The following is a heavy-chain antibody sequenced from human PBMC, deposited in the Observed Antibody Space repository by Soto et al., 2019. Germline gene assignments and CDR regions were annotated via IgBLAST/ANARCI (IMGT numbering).Heavy chain of an antibody. CDR2: MNPNSGNT. CDR1: GYTFTSYD. J-gene: IGHJ6*03. CDR3: ARGTYPSWDYYYYYLDV. V-gene: IGHV1-8*01. Sequence: QVQLVQSGAEVKKPGASVKVSCKASGYTFTSYDINWVRQATGQGLEWMGWMNPNSGNTGYAHKCQGRVTMTRNTSNSTAYVEVSRLRSDDTAVYYYARGTYPSWDYYYYYLDVWVKGPTVTASS. D-gene: IGHD3-16*01.